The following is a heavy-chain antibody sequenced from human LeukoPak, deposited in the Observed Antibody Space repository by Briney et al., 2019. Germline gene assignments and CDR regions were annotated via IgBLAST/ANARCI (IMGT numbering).Heavy chain of an antibody. J-gene: IGHJ4*02. D-gene: IGHD5-18*01. CDR1: GGSISNYF. V-gene: IGHV4-4*07. Sequence: ETLSLTCTVSGGSISNYFWSWIRQPAGKGLEWIGRIYTTGITNCNPSLESRVTMSVDTSKNQFSLRLNSVTAADTAVYFCARNALRGYIYGFDYWGQGTLVTVSS. CDR2: IYTTGIT. CDR3: ARNALRGYIYGFDY.